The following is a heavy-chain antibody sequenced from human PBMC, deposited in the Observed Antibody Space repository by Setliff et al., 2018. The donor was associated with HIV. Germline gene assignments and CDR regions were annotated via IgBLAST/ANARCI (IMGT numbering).Heavy chain of an antibody. J-gene: IGHJ5*02. D-gene: IGHD6-13*01. CDR1: GYTFTSYD. CDR3: ARVAVGSYNWFDP. V-gene: IGHV1-8*02. Sequence: ASVKVSCKASGYTFTSYDINWVRQAAGQGLEWVGWMNPNSGNTGSAQKFQGRVTMTRNTSISTAYMELSSLRSEDSAVYYCARVAVGSYNWFDPWGQGTLVTVSS. CDR2: MNPNSGNT.